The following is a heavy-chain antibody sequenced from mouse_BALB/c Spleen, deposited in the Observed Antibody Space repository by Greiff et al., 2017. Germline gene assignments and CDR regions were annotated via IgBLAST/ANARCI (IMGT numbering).Heavy chain of an antibody. D-gene: IGHD2-1*01. J-gene: IGHJ2*01. CDR3: TRDGNYDYFDY. CDR1: GYTFTSYW. CDR2: IYPSDSYT. Sequence: QVQLQQPGAELVRPGASVKLSCKASGYTFTSYWINWVKQRPEQGLEWIGNIYPSDSYTNYNQKFKDKATLTVDKSSSTAYMQLSSPTSEDSAVYYCTRDGNYDYFDYWGQGTTLTVSS. V-gene: IGHV1-69*02.